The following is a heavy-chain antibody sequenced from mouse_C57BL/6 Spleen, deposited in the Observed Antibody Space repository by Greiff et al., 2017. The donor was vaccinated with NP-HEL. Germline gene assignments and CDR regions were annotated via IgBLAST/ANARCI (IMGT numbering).Heavy chain of an antibody. CDR2: IYPGDGDT. J-gene: IGHJ2*01. Sequence: QVQLQQSGPELVKPGASVKISCKASGYAFSSSWMNWVKQRPGKGLEWIGRIYPGDGDTNYNGKFKGKATLTADKSSSTAYMQLSSLTSEDSAVYFCARGGPIYFDYWGQGTTLTVSS. CDR3: ARGGPIYFDY. V-gene: IGHV1-82*01. CDR1: GYAFSSSW.